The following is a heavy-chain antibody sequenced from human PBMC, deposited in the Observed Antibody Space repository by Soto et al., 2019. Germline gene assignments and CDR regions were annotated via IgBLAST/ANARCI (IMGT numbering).Heavy chain of an antibody. CDR3: ARGSELGYCSGGSCSVPRDY. J-gene: IGHJ4*02. V-gene: IGHV1-2*04. CDR2: INPNSGGT. Sequence: ASVKVSCKASGYTFTGYYMHWVRQAPGQGLEWMGWINPNSGGTNYAQKFQGWVTMTRDTSISTAYMELSRLRSDDTAVYYCARGSELGYCSGGSCSVPRDYWGQGTLVTVSS. CDR1: GYTFTGYY. D-gene: IGHD2-15*01.